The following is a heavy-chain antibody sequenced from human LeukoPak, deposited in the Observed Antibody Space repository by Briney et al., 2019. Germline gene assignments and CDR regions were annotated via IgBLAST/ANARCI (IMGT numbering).Heavy chain of an antibody. J-gene: IGHJ3*02. V-gene: IGHV1-2*02. CDR2: INPNSGGT. CDR3: ARDIVVVPAAFREDAFDI. CDR1: GYTFTGYY. D-gene: IGHD2-2*01. Sequence: ASVKVSCKASGYTFTGYYMHWVRQAPGQGLEWMGWINPNSGGTNYAQKLQGRVTMTTDTSTSTAYMELRSLRSDDTAVYFCARDIVVVPAAFREDAFDIWGQGTMVTVSS.